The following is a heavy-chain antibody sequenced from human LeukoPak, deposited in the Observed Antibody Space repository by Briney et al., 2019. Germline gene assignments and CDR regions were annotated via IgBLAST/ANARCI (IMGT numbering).Heavy chain of an antibody. Sequence: ASVKVSCKVSGYTFTGYYMHWVRQAPGQGLEWMGRIIPILGIANYAQKFQGRVTITADKSTSTAYMELSSLRSEDTAVYYCARGQERWLQPFDYWGQGTLVTVSS. CDR3: ARGQERWLQPFDY. D-gene: IGHD5-24*01. V-gene: IGHV1-69*04. CDR1: GYTFTGYY. J-gene: IGHJ4*02. CDR2: IIPILGIA.